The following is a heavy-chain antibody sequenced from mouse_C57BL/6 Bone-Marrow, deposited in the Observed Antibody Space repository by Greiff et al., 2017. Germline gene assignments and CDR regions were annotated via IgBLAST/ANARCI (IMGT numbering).Heavy chain of an antibody. CDR2: IYPGDGDT. CDR3: ARSGYGSTYFDY. J-gene: IGHJ2*01. V-gene: IGHV1-80*01. Sequence: VQLQQSGAELVKPGASVKISCKASGYAFSSYWMNWVKQRPGKGLEWIGQIYPGDGDTNYNGKFKGKTTLTADKSSSTAYMQHSSLTSEDSAVYFCARSGYGSTYFDYWGQGTTLTVSS. CDR1: GYAFSSYW. D-gene: IGHD1-1*01.